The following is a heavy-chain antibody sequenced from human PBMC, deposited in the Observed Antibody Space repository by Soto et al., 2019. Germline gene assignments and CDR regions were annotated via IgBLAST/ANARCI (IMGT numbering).Heavy chain of an antibody. D-gene: IGHD3-10*01. CDR3: ASLYYYGSGSYYNLDSFDI. Sequence: PSETLSLTCTVSGGSISSGDYYWSWIRQPPGKGLEWIGYIYYSGSTYYNPSLKSRVTISVDTSKNQFSLKLSSVTAADTAVYYCASLYYYGSGSYYNLDSFDIWGQGAMVTVSS. CDR2: IYYSGST. V-gene: IGHV4-30-4*01. J-gene: IGHJ3*02. CDR1: GGSISSGDYY.